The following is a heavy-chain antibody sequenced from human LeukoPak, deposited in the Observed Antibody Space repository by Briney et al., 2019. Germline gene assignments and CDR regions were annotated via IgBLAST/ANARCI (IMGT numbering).Heavy chain of an antibody. CDR3: ARAPFLELWSGYSFDY. J-gene: IGHJ4*02. CDR2: INPNGGDT. D-gene: IGHD3-3*02. CDR1: GDIFTNYY. V-gene: IGHV1-46*01. Sequence: SVKVSCKASGDIFTNYYFHWVRQAPGLGLEWMGVINPNGGDTNYAQKFQGRVTMTRDTSANTVYMELISLRSDDTAVYYCARAPFLELWSGYSFDYWGQGTLVAVSS.